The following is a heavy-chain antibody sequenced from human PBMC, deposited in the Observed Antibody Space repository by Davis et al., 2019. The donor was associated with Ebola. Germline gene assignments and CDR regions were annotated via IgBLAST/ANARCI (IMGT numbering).Heavy chain of an antibody. CDR1: GFTFSDYY. Sequence: GESLKISCAASGFTFSDYYMSWIRQAPGKGLEWVSYISSSSSYTNYADSVKGRFTISRDNAKNSLYLQMNSLRAEDTAVYYCARDGYNFLDYWGQGTLVTVSS. CDR2: ISSSSSYT. D-gene: IGHD5-24*01. J-gene: IGHJ4*02. V-gene: IGHV3-11*06. CDR3: ARDGYNFLDY.